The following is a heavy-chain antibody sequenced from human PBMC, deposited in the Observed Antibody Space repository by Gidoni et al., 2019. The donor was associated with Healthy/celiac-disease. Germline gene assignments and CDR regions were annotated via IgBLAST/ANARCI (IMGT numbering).Heavy chain of an antibody. D-gene: IGHD3-3*01. Sequence: EVQLVESGGGLVQPGGSLKLSCAASGFTFSGSAMLWVRQAAGKGLEWVGRIRSKANSYATAYAASVKGRFTISRDDSKNTAYLQMNSLKTEDTAVYYCTRRRYYDFWSGYYGALDYYYMDVWGKGTTVTVSS. V-gene: IGHV3-73*01. CDR1: GFTFSGSA. CDR2: IRSKANSYAT. J-gene: IGHJ6*03. CDR3: TRRRYYDFWSGYYGALDYYYMDV.